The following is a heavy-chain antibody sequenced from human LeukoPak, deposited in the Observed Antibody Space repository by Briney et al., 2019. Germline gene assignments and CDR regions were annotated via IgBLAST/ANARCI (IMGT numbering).Heavy chain of an antibody. CDR3: AKARQEGYCSSTSCYMAFDY. CDR1: GFTFDDYA. J-gene: IGHJ4*02. Sequence: GGSLRLSCAASGFTFDDYAMHWVRQAPGKGVEWVSLISWDGGSTYYADSVKGRFTISRDNSKNSLYLQMNSLRAEDTALYYCAKARQEGYCSSTSCYMAFDYWGQGTLVTVSS. CDR2: ISWDGGST. V-gene: IGHV3-43D*03. D-gene: IGHD2-2*02.